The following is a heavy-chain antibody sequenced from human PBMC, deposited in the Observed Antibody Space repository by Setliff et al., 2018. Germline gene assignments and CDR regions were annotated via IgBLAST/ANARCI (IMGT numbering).Heavy chain of an antibody. CDR3: ARGSRSQNWGGRYSWFDP. V-gene: IGHV1-8*02. CDR1: GYSFSTYD. Sequence: ASVKVSCKASGYSFSTYDINWVRQAAGQGLEWMGWMNPNTGYTGYARNFQGRVTMTRNTSISTAYMELSGLRSDDTAVYYCARGSRSQNWGGRYSWFDPWGQGTLGTVSS. D-gene: IGHD7-27*01. J-gene: IGHJ5*02. CDR2: MNPNTGYT.